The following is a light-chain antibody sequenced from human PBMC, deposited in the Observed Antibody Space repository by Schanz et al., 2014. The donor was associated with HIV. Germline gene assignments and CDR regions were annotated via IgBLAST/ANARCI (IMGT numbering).Light chain of an antibody. CDR2: DVT. CDR3: SSSGGSNNFVI. V-gene: IGLV2-11*01. Sequence: QSALTQPRSVSGSPGQSVTISCSGTSSDVGGYDLVSWYQHHPGKAPKLLILDVTKRASGVPARFSGSKSGSTASLTISGLQAEDEADYYCSSSGGSNNFVIFGGGTKLTVL. J-gene: IGLJ2*01. CDR1: SSDVGGYDL.